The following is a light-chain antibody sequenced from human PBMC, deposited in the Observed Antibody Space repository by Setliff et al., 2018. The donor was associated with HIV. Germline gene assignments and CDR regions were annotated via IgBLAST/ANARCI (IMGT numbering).Light chain of an antibody. CDR3: STWDDNLNAKV. Sequence: QSALTRPPSASGTPGQRVTISCSGSASNIGANTVTWYQQFPGTAPQLLIYINDHRPSGVPHRFSASKSGTTASLAISGLQSEDEADYYCSTWDDNLNAKVFGSGTKGTVL. CDR1: ASNIGANT. J-gene: IGLJ1*01. CDR2: IND. V-gene: IGLV1-44*01.